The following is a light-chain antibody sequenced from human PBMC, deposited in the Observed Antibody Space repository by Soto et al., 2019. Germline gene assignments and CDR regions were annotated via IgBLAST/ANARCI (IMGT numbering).Light chain of an antibody. CDR2: AAS. CDR3: QHFGNSLIT. J-gene: IGKJ5*01. CDR1: QSVSNSY. V-gene: IGKV3-20*01. Sequence: EIVLTQSPGTLSLSPGDRATLSCRASQSVSNSYLAWYQQKPGQAPRLLIYAASSRATGIPDRFSGSGSGTDFTLTISSLEPEDFAVYYCQHFGNSLITFGQGTRLEIK.